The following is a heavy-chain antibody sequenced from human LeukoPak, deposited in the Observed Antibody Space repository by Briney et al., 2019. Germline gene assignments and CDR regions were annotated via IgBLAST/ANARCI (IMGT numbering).Heavy chain of an antibody. CDR2: IYYSGST. D-gene: IGHD3-10*01. V-gene: IGHV4-30-4*01. CDR3: ARGGRNNYASPDC. CDR1: GGSISSGDNY. Sequence: SETLSLTCTVSGGSISSGDNYWSWIRQPPGKGLEWIGYIYYSGSTYYNPSLRSRGTISVDTSKNQFSLKLSSVTAADTAVYYCARGGRNNYASPDCWGQGTLVTVSS. J-gene: IGHJ4*02.